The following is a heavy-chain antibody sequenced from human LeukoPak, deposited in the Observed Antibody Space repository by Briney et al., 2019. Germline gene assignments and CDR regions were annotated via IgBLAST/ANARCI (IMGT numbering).Heavy chain of an antibody. Sequence: GGSLRLSCAASGFTFSSYGMHWVRQAPGKGLEWVAFIRYDGSNKYYADSVKGRFTISRDNAKNSLDLQMNSLRAEDTAVYYCARAWCYSGYDYDYWGQGTLVTVSS. J-gene: IGHJ4*02. CDR3: ARAWCYSGYDYDY. CDR1: GFTFSSYG. D-gene: IGHD5-12*01. V-gene: IGHV3-30*02. CDR2: IRYDGSNK.